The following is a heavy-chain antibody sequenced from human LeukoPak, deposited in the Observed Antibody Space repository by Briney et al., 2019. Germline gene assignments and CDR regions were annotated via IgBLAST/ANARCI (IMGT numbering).Heavy chain of an antibody. D-gene: IGHD2-2*01. CDR2: ISYDGSNK. J-gene: IGHJ4*02. Sequence: GRSLRLSCAASGFTFSSYAMHWVRQAPGKGLEWVAVISYDGSNKYYADSVKGRFTISRDNSKNTLYLQMNSLRAEDTALYHCARAGQLLSPDYWGQGTLVTVSS. CDR3: ARAGQLLSPDY. CDR1: GFTFSSYA. V-gene: IGHV3-30-3*01.